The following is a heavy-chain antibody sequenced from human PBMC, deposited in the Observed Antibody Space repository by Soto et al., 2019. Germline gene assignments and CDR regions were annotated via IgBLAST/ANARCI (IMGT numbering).Heavy chain of an antibody. D-gene: IGHD6-19*01. CDR3: ASPYMYSSGLYFYGMDV. V-gene: IGHV3-74*01. Sequence: EVQLVESGGGLVQPGGSLRLSCAASGFTFSSYWMHWVRQAPGKGLVWVSRINSDGSSTSYADSVKGRFTISRDNAKKTVYLQMNSLRAEDTAVYYCASPYMYSSGLYFYGMDVWGQGTTVTVSS. J-gene: IGHJ6*02. CDR1: GFTFSSYW. CDR2: INSDGSST.